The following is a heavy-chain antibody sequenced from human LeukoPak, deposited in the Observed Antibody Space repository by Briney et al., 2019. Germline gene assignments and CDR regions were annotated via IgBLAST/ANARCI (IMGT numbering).Heavy chain of an antibody. J-gene: IGHJ5*02. CDR3: ARGRFSSGYYYGATLDGFDP. V-gene: IGHV1-18*01. Sequence: GASVKVSCKASGYTFTSYGISWVRQAPGQGLEWMGWISAYNGNTNYAQKLQGRVTMTTDTSTSTAYMELRSLRSDDTAVYYCARGRFSSGYYYGATLDGFDPWGQGALVTVSS. D-gene: IGHD3-22*01. CDR2: ISAYNGNT. CDR1: GYTFTSYG.